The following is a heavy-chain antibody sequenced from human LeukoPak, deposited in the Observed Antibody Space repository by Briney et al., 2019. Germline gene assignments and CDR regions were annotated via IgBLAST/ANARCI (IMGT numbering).Heavy chain of an antibody. J-gene: IGHJ4*02. Sequence: GGSLRLSCAASGFTFGSYGMNWVRQAPGRGLEWVASISSTGFYKYYADSVKGRFTISRDNSKTSLYLQMNSLRGEDSGAYYCARDYGDYYFDYWGQGTLVSVSS. V-gene: IGHV3-21*01. D-gene: IGHD4-17*01. CDR1: GFTFGSYG. CDR2: ISSTGFYK. CDR3: ARDYGDYYFDY.